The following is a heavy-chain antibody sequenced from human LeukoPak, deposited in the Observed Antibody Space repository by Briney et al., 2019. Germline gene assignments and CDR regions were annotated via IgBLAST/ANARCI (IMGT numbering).Heavy chain of an antibody. Sequence: GESLKISGKGAGYSFTTYLTAWRHQMPGRGLEWLRIISPDDSDIRYSPSFQGHVTISADKSISTAYLQWSSLQASDTAMYYCARHEGSGSYYSYWGQGTLVTVS. V-gene: IGHV5-51*07. D-gene: IGHD1-26*01. CDR2: ISPDDSDI. J-gene: IGHJ4*02. CDR1: GYSFTTYL. CDR3: ARHEGSGSYYSY.